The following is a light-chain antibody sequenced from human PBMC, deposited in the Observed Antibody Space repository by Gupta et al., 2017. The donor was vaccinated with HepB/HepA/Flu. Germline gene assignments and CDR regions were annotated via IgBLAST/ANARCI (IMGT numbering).Light chain of an antibody. Sequence: DIQLTQSPSFLSASVGDRVTISCRASQGISYYLAWYQQKPGKAPNLLIYAVSTLHSGVPSRFSGSGSGTEFTLTISSLQPEDFATYYCQQLKSYPLTFGGGTKVEIK. CDR3: QQLKSYPLT. V-gene: IGKV1-9*01. CDR1: QGISYY. CDR2: AVS. J-gene: IGKJ4*01.